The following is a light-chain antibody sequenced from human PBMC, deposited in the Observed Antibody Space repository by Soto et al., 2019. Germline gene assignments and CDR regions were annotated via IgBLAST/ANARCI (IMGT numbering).Light chain of an antibody. CDR2: RNN. CDR3: AAWDDSLSGVV. Sequence: QPVLTQPPSASGTPGQRVTISCSGSSSNIGSNYVYWYQQLPGTAPKLLVYRNNLRPSGVPDRFSGSKSGTSASLAISGLRSEDDADYYCAAWDDSLSGVVFGGGTKLTVL. V-gene: IGLV1-47*01. CDR1: SSNIGSNY. J-gene: IGLJ2*01.